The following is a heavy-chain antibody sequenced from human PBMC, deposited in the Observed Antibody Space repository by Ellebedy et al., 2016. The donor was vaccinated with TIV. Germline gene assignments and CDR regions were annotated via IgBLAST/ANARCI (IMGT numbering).Heavy chain of an antibody. V-gene: IGHV3-7*01. Sequence: PGGSLRLSCAASGFTFSSFWMSWVRQAPGKGLEWVANINQDGTEKYYVDSVKGRFTISRDNTKNSLYLQMNSLRAEDTAFYYCARDKREGGFGVWGQGTLVTVSS. J-gene: IGHJ4*02. CDR3: ARDKREGGFGV. CDR2: INQDGTEK. CDR1: GFTFSSFW. D-gene: IGHD3-3*01.